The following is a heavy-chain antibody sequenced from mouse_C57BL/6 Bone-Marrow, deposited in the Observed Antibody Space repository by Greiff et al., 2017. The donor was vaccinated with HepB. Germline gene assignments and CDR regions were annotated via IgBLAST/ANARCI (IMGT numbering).Heavy chain of an antibody. V-gene: IGHV1-54*01. J-gene: IGHJ3*01. CDR1: GYAFTNYL. CDR3: ARFGGYYGSSYRFAY. CDR2: INPGSGGT. D-gene: IGHD1-1*01. Sequence: VQLQQSVAELVRPGTSVKVSCKASGYAFTNYLIEWVKQRPGQGLEWIGVINPGSGGTNYNEKFKGKATLTADKSSSTAYMQLSSLTSEDSAVYFCARFGGYYGSSYRFAYWGQGTLVTVSA.